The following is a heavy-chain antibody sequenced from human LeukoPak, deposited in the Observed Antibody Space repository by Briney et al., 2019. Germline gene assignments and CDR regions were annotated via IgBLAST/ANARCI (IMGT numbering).Heavy chain of an antibody. CDR1: GXTFXSXX. V-gene: IGHV3-74*01. J-gene: IGHJ4*02. CDR3: ARVRATFSPHFDN. Sequence: GGSLRLSCAASGXTFXSXXXXXXXXAPXXXXXWXSRIXSDGSITNXXDSVKGRFTISRDNARNTLYLQMNSLRAEDTAVYXCARVRATFSPHFDNWGQGTLVTVSS. CDR2: IXSDGSIT. D-gene: IGHD5-12*01.